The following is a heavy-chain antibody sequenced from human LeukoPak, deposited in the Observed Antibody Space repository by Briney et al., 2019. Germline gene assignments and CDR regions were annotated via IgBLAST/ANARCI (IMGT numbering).Heavy chain of an antibody. CDR1: GFTFSNAW. CDR3: TTDDYGDYEYFDY. J-gene: IGHJ4*02. CDR2: IKSKTDGGTT. D-gene: IGHD4-17*01. Sequence: KTGGSLRLSCAASGFTFSNAWMSWVRQAPGKGLEWVGRIKSKTDGGTTDYAAPVKGRFTISRDDSKNTLYLQMNSLKTEDTAVYYCTTDDYGDYEYFDYWGQGTLVTVSS. V-gene: IGHV3-15*01.